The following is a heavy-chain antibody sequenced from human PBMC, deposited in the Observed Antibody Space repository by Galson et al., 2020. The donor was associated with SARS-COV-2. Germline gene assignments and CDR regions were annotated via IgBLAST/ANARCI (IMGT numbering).Heavy chain of an antibody. CDR2: IYYSGGT. CDR3: ARQLSSSWYSPHYFYGLDV. D-gene: IGHD6-13*01. CDR1: GGSISSGSYY. J-gene: IGHJ6*02. V-gene: IGHV4-39*07. Sequence: SETLSLTCTVSGGSISSGSYYWGWIRQPPGKGLEWIGSIYYSGGTNYNPSLKSRVTISVDTSKNQFSLKLTSVTAADTAIYYCARQLSSSWYSPHYFYGLDVWGQGTTVTVSS.